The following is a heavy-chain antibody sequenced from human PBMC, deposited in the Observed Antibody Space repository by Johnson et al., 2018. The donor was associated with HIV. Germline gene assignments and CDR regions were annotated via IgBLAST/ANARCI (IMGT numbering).Heavy chain of an antibody. Sequence: VQLVESGGGLVQPGGSLRLSCAASGFTFSGYWMTWVRKAPGKGLEWVANIKQAGREKYYVDPVKGRVTIARDNSKTSRYLQMNSLRAEDTAVYYCATARRAIDVWGQGTMATVSS. V-gene: IGHV3-7*05. CDR2: IKQAGREK. D-gene: IGHD6-6*01. CDR1: GFTFSGYW. CDR3: ATARRAIDV. J-gene: IGHJ3*01.